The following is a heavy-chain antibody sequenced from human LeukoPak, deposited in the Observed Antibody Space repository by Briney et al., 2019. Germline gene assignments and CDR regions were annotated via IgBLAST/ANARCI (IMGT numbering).Heavy chain of an antibody. CDR2: INHSGST. V-gene: IGHV4-34*01. Sequence: SETLSLTCAAYGGSFSGYYWSWIRQPPGKGLEWIGEINHSGSTNYNPSLKSRVTISVDTSKNQFSLKLSSVTAADTAAYYCVRGRAFDYWGQGTLVTVSS. CDR1: GGSFSGYY. J-gene: IGHJ4*02. CDR3: VRGRAFDY.